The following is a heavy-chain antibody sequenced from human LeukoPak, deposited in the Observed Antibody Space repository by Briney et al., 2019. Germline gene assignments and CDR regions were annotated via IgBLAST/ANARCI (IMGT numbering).Heavy chain of an antibody. CDR2: IKSKTNGGTT. D-gene: IGHD3-22*01. J-gene: IGHJ4*02. V-gene: IGHV3-15*01. Sequence: GGSLRLSCAASGFTFSSYAMSWVRQAPGKGLEWVGRIKSKTNGGTTEYAAPVKGRFTILRDDSKNTLYLQMNSLKTEDTAVYYCMLGSGSYDSSDFDYWGQGTLVTVSS. CDR1: GFTFSSYA. CDR3: MLGSGSYDSSDFDY.